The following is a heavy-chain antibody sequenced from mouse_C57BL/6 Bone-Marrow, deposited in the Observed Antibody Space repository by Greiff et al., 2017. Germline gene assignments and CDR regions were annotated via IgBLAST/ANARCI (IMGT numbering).Heavy chain of an antibody. Sequence: QVQLQQSGPELVKPGASVKISCKASGYAFSSSWMNWVKQRPGKGLEWIGRIYPGDGDTNYNGKFKGKATLTADKSSSTAYMQLSSLTSEDSAVYFCARKGALYRYAMDYWGQGTSVTVSS. D-gene: IGHD2-1*01. J-gene: IGHJ4*01. CDR2: IYPGDGDT. V-gene: IGHV1-82*01. CDR1: GYAFSSSW. CDR3: ARKGALYRYAMDY.